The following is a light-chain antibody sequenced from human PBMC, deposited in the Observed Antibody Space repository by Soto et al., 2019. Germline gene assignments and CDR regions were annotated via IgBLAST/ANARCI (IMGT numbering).Light chain of an antibody. Sequence: DLQMTQSPSSLSASVGDRVTITCRASQSLSSYSNWYQQKPGKAPNLLIYAATSLQSGVPSRFSGSGSGTDFTLTISSLQPEDFATYYCQQSYSTPQYTFGQGTKLEIK. V-gene: IGKV1-39*01. J-gene: IGKJ2*01. CDR2: AAT. CDR3: QQSYSTPQYT. CDR1: QSLSSY.